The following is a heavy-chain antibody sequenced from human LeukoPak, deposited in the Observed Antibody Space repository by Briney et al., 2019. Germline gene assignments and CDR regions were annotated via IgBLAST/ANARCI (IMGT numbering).Heavy chain of an antibody. Sequence: SETLSLTCAVYGGSFSGYYWSWIRQPAGKGLEWIGRIYTSGSTNYNPSLKSRVTMSVDTSKNQFSLKLSSVTAADTAVYYCARGTGGGQTADYGDGNLYYFDYWGQGTLVTVSS. V-gene: IGHV4-59*10. D-gene: IGHD4-17*01. CDR1: GGSFSGYY. CDR2: IYTSGST. J-gene: IGHJ4*02. CDR3: ARGTGGGQTADYGDGNLYYFDY.